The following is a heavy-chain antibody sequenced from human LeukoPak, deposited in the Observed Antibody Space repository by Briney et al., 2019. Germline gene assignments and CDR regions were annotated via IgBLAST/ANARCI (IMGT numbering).Heavy chain of an antibody. J-gene: IGHJ4*02. D-gene: IGHD3-9*01. CDR3: ARSFTIVRMYYFDY. V-gene: IGHV1-69*13. Sequence: SVKVSCKASGGTFSSYAISWVRQAPGQGLEWMGGIIPIFGTANYAQKFQGRVTITADESTSTAYMELSSLRSEDTAVYYCARSFTIVRMYYFDYWGQGPLVTVSS. CDR1: GGTFSSYA. CDR2: IIPIFGTA.